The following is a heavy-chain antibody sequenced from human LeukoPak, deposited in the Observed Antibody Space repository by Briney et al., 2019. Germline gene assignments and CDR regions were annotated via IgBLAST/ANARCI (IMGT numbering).Heavy chain of an antibody. Sequence: PGGSLRLSCAASGFTFSNYWMSWVRQAPGKGLEWVSTVSYSGESTYYADSVRGRFTISRDNSRGTLYLRMDRLTAEDTAVYYCARAPFDYWGQGTLLTVSS. CDR3: ARAPFDY. CDR2: VSYSGEST. V-gene: IGHV3-23*01. CDR1: GFTFSNYW. J-gene: IGHJ4*02.